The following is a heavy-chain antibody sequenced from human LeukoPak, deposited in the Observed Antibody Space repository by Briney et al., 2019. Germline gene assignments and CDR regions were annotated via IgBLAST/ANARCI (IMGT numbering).Heavy chain of an antibody. J-gene: IGHJ4*02. V-gene: IGHV3-21*01. D-gene: IGHD6-19*01. CDR3: AREDSVAGALADY. CDR1: GFTFSSYS. CDR2: ISSSSSYI. Sequence: GSLRLSCAASGFTFSSYSMNWVRQAPGKGLEWVSSISSSSSYIYYADSVKGRFTISRDNAKNSLYLQMNSLRAEDTAVYYCAREDSVAGALADYWGQGTLVTVSS.